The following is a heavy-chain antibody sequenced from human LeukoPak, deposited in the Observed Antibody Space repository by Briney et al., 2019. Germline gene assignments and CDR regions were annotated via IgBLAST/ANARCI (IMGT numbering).Heavy chain of an antibody. D-gene: IGHD3-22*01. CDR2: IIPIFGTA. J-gene: IGHJ6*02. V-gene: IGHV1-69*05. CDR3: ARDYPHYYYDSSPPLGSYYYYYYGMDV. Sequence: ASVKVSCKASGGTFSSYAISWVRQAPGQGLEWMGGIIPIFGTANYAQKLQGRVTMTTDTSTSTAYMELRSLRSDDTAVYYCARDYPHYYYDSSPPLGSYYYYYYGMDVWGQGTTVTVSS. CDR1: GGTFSSYA.